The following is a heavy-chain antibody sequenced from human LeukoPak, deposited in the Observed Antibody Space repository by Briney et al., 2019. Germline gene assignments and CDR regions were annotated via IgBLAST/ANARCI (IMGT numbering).Heavy chain of an antibody. CDR3: ARVPAFYGDYDFDY. CDR2: MNPNSGNT. CDR1: VYTFTSYD. Sequence: ASVKVSCKASVYTFTSYDNNWVRQATGPGLEWVGWMNPNSGNTGYAQKFQGRVTMTRNTSISTAYMELSSLRSEDTGVYYCARVPAFYGDYDFDYWGQGTLVTVSS. D-gene: IGHD4-17*01. V-gene: IGHV1-8*01. J-gene: IGHJ4*02.